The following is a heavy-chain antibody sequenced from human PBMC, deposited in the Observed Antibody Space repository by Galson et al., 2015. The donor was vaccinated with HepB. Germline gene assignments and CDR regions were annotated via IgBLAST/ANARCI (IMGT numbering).Heavy chain of an antibody. Sequence: SLRLSCAASGFTFAAYNMNWVRQAPGKGLEWVAHITSSGYTIYYADSVKGRFTISRDNAEGSLYLQMNSLRDEDSAVYYCATFGDYEGNYYYYTDVWGKGTTVT. D-gene: IGHD4-17*01. CDR1: GFTFAAYN. J-gene: IGHJ6*03. CDR3: ATFGDYEGNYYYYTDV. CDR2: ITSSGYTI. V-gene: IGHV3-48*02.